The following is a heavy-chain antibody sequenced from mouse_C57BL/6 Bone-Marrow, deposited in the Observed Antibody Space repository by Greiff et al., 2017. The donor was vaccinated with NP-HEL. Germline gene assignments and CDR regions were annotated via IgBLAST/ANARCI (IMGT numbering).Heavy chain of an antibody. J-gene: IGHJ1*03. CDR3: ARKGKGSWYFDV. D-gene: IGHD3-3*01. CDR2: ISYDGSN. Sequence: EVKLQESGPGLVKPSQSLSLTCSVTGYSITSGYYWNWIRQFPGNKLEWMGYISYDGSNNYNPSLKNRISITRDTSKNQFFLKLNSVTTEDTATYYCARKGKGSWYFDVWGTGSTVTVSS. V-gene: IGHV3-6*01. CDR1: GYSITSGYY.